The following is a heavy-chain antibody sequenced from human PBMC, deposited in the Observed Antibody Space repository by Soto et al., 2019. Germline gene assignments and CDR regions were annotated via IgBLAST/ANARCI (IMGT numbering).Heavy chain of an antibody. CDR2: IKKDESKK. Sequence: EVQLVESGGGLVQPGESLRLSCAASGFTFSDYWMTWVRQAPGKGLEWVANIKKDESKKSYLDSVRGRFTISRDNARNSLYLQMDSLSAEDTALYYCARDVSPGSGPYYLEAFDMWGQGTMVTVSS. J-gene: IGHJ3*02. D-gene: IGHD3-22*01. CDR3: ARDVSPGSGPYYLEAFDM. V-gene: IGHV3-7*05. CDR1: GFTFSDYW.